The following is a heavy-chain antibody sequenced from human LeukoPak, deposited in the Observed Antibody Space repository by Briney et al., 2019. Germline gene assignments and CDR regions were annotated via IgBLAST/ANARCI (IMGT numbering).Heavy chain of an antibody. Sequence: GGSLRLSCAASGFTFSSHSMNWVRQAPGKGLEWVSYISSSGNTKHYVDSVKGRFTISRDNAKNSLYLQMNSLRAEDTAVYYCARGRQPDCWGQGTLVTVSS. CDR1: GFTFSSHS. V-gene: IGHV3-48*04. CDR3: ARGRQPDC. J-gene: IGHJ4*02. CDR2: ISSSGNTK. D-gene: IGHD2-2*01.